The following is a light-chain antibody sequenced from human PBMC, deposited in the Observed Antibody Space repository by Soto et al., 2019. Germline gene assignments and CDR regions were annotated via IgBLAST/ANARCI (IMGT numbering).Light chain of an antibody. J-gene: IGLJ2*01. V-gene: IGLV1-44*01. CDR2: SND. CDR3: ATWADSLNGVV. CDR1: NSDIGSHS. Sequence: QAVVTQPPSASGTPGQTITISCSGSNSDIGSHSVDWYQQFPGRTPRLLINSNDQRPSGVPDRFSGSKSGTSATLAISGLRSEDEADYYCATWADSLNGVVFGGGTKVTVL.